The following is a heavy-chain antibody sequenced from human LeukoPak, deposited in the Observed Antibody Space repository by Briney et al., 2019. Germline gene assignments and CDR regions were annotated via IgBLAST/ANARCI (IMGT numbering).Heavy chain of an antibody. CDR3: ASVRITMVRGSNSFYYMDV. D-gene: IGHD3-10*01. CDR2: LHTDGSS. V-gene: IGHV3-53*01. Sequence: PGGSLRLSCAPSGFTLSSNYMTWVRQAPGKGLEWVSLLHTDGSSFYADSVKGRFTISRDISKNTVSLHMTSLRAEDTAVYYCASVRITMVRGSNSFYYMDVWGKGTTVTVSS. J-gene: IGHJ6*03. CDR1: GFTLSSNY.